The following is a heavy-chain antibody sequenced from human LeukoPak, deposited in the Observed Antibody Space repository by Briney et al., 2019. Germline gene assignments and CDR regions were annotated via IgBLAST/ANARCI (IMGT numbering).Heavy chain of an antibody. V-gene: IGHV3-23*01. Sequence: GGSLRLSCAASGFTFSSYAMSWVRQAPGKGLEWVSAISGSGGSTYYADSVKGRFTISRDNSKNTLYLQMNSLRAEDTAVYYCAKELGYCSSTSCYGSDALDIWGQGTMVTVSS. CDR1: GFTFSSYA. CDR3: AKELGYCSSTSCYGSDALDI. J-gene: IGHJ3*02. D-gene: IGHD2-2*01. CDR2: ISGSGGST.